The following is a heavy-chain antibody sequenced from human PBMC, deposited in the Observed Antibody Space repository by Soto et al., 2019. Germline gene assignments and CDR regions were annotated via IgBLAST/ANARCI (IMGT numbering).Heavy chain of an antibody. CDR2: IWYDGSNK. D-gene: IGHD3-10*01. CDR1: GFTFSSYG. J-gene: IGHJ6*02. CDR3: ARIIITMVRGVTAAPYGMEV. V-gene: IGHV3-33*01. Sequence: QVQLVESGGGVVQPGRSLRLSCAASGFTFSSYGMHWVRQAPGKGLEWVAVIWYDGSNKYYADSVKGRFTISRDNSKNTLYLQMNSLRAEDTAVYYCARIIITMVRGVTAAPYGMEVWGQGTTVTVSS.